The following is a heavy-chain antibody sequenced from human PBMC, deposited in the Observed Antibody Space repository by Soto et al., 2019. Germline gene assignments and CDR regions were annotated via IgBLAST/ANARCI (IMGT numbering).Heavy chain of an antibody. CDR1: GFTFSSYA. D-gene: IGHD3-22*01. J-gene: IGHJ2*01. V-gene: IGHV3-64*02. Sequence: GGSLRLSCAASGFTFSSYAMHWVRQAPGKGLEYVSAISSNGGSTYYADSVKGIFTISSDNSKNKLGRQMGSLRAEDMDVYYCARAVDSSGYNWYVDLCGPGSVVTVS. CDR2: ISSNGGST. CDR3: ARAVDSSGYNWYVDL.